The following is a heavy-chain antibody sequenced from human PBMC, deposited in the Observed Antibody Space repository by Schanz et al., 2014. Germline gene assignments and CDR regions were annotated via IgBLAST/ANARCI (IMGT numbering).Heavy chain of an antibody. D-gene: IGHD2-15*01. CDR1: GGSISSGGYY. CDR3: ARLVAPSFYYGMDV. J-gene: IGHJ6*02. CDR2: IYDGGST. Sequence: QVQLQESGPGLVKPSQTLSLTCTVSGGSISSGGYYWSWIRQHPGKGLEWIGYIYDGGSTFYNPSLKSRVTMSIDTSENQFSLNLRSVTGADTAVYCCARLVAPSFYYGMDVWGQGTTVTVSS. V-gene: IGHV4-31*03.